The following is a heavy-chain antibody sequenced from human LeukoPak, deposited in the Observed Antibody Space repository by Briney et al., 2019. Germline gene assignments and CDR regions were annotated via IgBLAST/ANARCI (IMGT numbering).Heavy chain of an antibody. J-gene: IGHJ5*02. D-gene: IGHD6-13*01. CDR3: AKGAAAGKVDWFDP. V-gene: IGHV3-33*06. Sequence: SGGSLRLSCAASGFPFTSYGMHWVRQAPGKGLEWVAVIYYDGSNEYYADSVKGRFTFSRDNSKNTLYLQMNSLRAEDTAVYYCAKGAAAGKVDWFDPWGQGTLVTVSS. CDR1: GFPFTSYG. CDR2: IYYDGSNE.